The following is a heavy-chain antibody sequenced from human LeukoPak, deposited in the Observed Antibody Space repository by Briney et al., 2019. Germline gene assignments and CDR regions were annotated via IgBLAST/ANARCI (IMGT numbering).Heavy chain of an antibody. CDR2: IYTSGST. V-gene: IGHV4-61*02. Sequence: PSQTLSLTCTVSGGSISSGSYYWSRIRQPAGKGLEWIGRIYTSGSTNYNPSLKSRVTISVDTSKNQFSLKLSSVTAADAAVYYCARLFHMDVWGKGTTVTVSS. D-gene: IGHD3-10*01. J-gene: IGHJ6*03. CDR1: GGSISSGSYY. CDR3: ARLFHMDV.